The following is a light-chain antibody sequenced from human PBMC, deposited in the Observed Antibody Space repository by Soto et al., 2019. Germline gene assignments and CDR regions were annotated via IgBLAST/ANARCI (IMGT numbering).Light chain of an antibody. CDR2: RNN. J-gene: IGLJ3*02. CDR3: AAWDDSLSGV. Sequence: QSVLTQPPSASGTPGQRVTISCSGSSSNIGSNYVYWYQQLPGTAPKLLIYRNNQRPSVVPDRFSGSKSGTSASLAISGIRSEDEADYYCAAWDDSLSGVFGGGTQLTVL. CDR1: SSNIGSNY. V-gene: IGLV1-47*01.